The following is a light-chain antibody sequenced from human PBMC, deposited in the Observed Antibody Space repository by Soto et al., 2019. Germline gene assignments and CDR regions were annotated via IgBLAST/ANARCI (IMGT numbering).Light chain of an antibody. CDR1: QGISSY. Sequence: AIRMTQSPSSFSASTGDRVTITCRASQGISSYLAWYQQKPGKAPKLLIYAASTLQSGVPSRFSGSGSGTDFTLTISCLQXXXXATYYCQQYYSYPFTFGPGTKVDIK. V-gene: IGKV1-8*01. J-gene: IGKJ3*01. CDR3: QQYYSYPFT. CDR2: AAS.